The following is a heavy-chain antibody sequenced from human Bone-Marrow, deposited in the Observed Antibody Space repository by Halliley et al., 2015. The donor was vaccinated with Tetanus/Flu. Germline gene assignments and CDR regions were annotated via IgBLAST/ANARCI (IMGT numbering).Heavy chain of an antibody. D-gene: IGHD1-1*01. CDR1: GYSFTAYW. CDR2: IFPDDSDT. V-gene: IGHV5-51*01. Sequence: QLVQSGAEVKKPGESLKISCKASGYSFTAYWLGWVRHMPGEGLEWMGIIFPDDSDTRYSPSFGGHITIPADKSITTAFLQWNSLRASDTAIYYWARGGGNWEPLTYWGQGTLVTVSS. J-gene: IGHJ4*02. CDR3: ARGGGNWEPLTY.